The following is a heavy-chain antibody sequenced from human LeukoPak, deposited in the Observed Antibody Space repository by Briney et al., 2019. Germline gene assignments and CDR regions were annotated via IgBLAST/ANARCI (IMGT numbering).Heavy chain of an antibody. V-gene: IGHV4-39*01. J-gene: IGHJ3*02. CDR1: GGSISSSSYY. CDR3: ASYKRRDSSGYYCDAFDI. CDR2: IYYSGST. D-gene: IGHD3-22*01. Sequence: PSETLSLTCTVSGGSISSSSYYWGWIRQPPGTGLEWIGSIYYSGSTYYNPSLKSRVTISVDTSKNQFSLKLSSVTAADTAVYYCASYKRRDSSGYYCDAFDIWGQGTMVTVSS.